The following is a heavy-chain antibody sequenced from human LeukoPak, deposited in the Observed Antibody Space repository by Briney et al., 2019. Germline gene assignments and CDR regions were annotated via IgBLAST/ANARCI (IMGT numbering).Heavy chain of an antibody. J-gene: IGHJ6*02. Sequence: ASVKVSCKASGYTFTGYYMHWVRQAPGQGLEWMGWINPNSGGTNYAQKFQGRVTMTRDTSISTAYMELSRLRSDDTAAYYCARPMVRGVTNGMDVWGQGTTVTVSS. V-gene: IGHV1-2*02. CDR3: ARPMVRGVTNGMDV. CDR2: INPNSGGT. CDR1: GYTFTGYY. D-gene: IGHD3-10*01.